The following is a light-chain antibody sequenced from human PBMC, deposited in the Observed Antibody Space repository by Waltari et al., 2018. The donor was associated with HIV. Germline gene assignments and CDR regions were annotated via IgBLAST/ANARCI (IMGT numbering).Light chain of an antibody. J-gene: IGLJ1*01. V-gene: IGLV2-23*01. CDR3: CSYAGGSAV. CDR2: EGS. CDR1: STDIKNYNL. Sequence: LTQPASVSGSPGQSITVSCSGNSTDIKNYNLVSWYQHHPGQAPKLMIFEGSQRPSGASNRFSVSKSANAASLTISGLQAEDEADYYCCSYAGGSAVFGPGTKVTVL.